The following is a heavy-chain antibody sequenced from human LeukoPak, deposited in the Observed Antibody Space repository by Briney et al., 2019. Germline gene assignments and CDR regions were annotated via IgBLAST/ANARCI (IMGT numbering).Heavy chain of an antibody. Sequence: PSETLSLTCTVSGGSISSYYWSWIRQPPGKGLEWIGYVYYSGNTNYNPSLKSRVTISVDRSKKQFSLNLSSVTAADTAVYYCARGWLISGAAGVWFDPWGQGTLVTVSS. D-gene: IGHD6-25*01. CDR1: GGSISSYY. CDR3: ARGWLISGAAGVWFDP. J-gene: IGHJ5*02. CDR2: VYYSGNT. V-gene: IGHV4-59*01.